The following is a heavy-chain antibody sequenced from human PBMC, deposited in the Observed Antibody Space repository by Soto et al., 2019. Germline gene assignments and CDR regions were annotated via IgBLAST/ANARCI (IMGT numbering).Heavy chain of an antibody. J-gene: IGHJ4*02. CDR3: ARQPIAAAGSFYFDY. Sequence: PSETLSLTCSVSGASISSSSYYWGWIRQPPGKGLEWIASIYYSGSTYYDPSLKSRVTISVDRSKNQFSLKLSSVTASDTAMYYCARQPIAAAGSFYFDYWGQGTLVTVS. D-gene: IGHD6-13*01. V-gene: IGHV4-39*01. CDR2: IYYSGST. CDR1: GASISSSSYY.